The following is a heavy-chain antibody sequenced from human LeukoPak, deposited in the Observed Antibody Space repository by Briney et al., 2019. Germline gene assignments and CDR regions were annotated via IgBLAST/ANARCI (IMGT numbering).Heavy chain of an antibody. V-gene: IGHV3-21*01. D-gene: IGHD3-10*01. CDR2: ISSSSSYI. CDR3: ASLMVRGDVDY. CDR1: GFTFSTYT. J-gene: IGHJ4*02. Sequence: PGGSLRLSCAASGFTFSTYTMNWVRQAPGRGLEWVSTISSSSSYIYYADSVKGRFTISRDNAKNSLYLQMNSLRAEDTAVYYCASLMVRGDVDYWGQGTLVTVSS.